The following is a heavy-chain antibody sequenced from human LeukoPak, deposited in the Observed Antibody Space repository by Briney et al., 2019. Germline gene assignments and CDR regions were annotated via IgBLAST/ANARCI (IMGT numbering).Heavy chain of an antibody. CDR2: IYYSGST. CDR1: GGSISSSSYY. Sequence: PSETLSLTCTVSGGSISSSSYYWGWIRQPPGKGLEWIGSIYYSGSTYYNPSLKSRVTISVDTSKNQFSLKLSSVTAADTAVYYCARANHFYYSYYMDVWGKGTTVTVSS. J-gene: IGHJ6*03. D-gene: IGHD1-14*01. CDR3: ARANHFYYSYYMDV. V-gene: IGHV4-39*07.